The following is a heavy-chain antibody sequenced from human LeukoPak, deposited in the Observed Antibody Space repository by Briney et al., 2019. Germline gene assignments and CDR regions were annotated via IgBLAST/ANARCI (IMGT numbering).Heavy chain of an antibody. D-gene: IGHD6-19*01. V-gene: IGHV4-59*01. Sequence: PSETLSLTCTVSAGSISSYYWSWIRQPPGKELEWIGYIYYSGSTNYNPSPKSRVTISIAPSKNRLALRLSSVTAADTAVYYCARPAEAGCFYAFDFWGQGTMVTVSS. CDR1: AGSISSYY. CDR2: IYYSGST. CDR3: ARPAEAGCFYAFDF. J-gene: IGHJ3*01.